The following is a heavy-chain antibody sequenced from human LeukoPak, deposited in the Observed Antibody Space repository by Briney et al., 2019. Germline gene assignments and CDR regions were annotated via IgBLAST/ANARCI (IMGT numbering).Heavy chain of an antibody. CDR1: GGSISSYY. Sequence: NPSETLSLTCTVSGGSISSYYWSWIRQPPGKGLEWIGYIYSSGSTNYNPSLKSRVTISVDTSKNQFSLKLSSVTAADTAVYYCASGTYYDSSGYYYPQIVDYWGQGTLVTVSS. CDR3: ASGTYYDSSGYYYPQIVDY. D-gene: IGHD3-22*01. V-gene: IGHV4-59*01. CDR2: IYSSGST. J-gene: IGHJ4*02.